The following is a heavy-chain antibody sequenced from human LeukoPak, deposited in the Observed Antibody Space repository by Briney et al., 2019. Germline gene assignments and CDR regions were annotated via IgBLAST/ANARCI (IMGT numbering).Heavy chain of an antibody. J-gene: IGHJ5*02. CDR3: ATSPDFWLSFDP. D-gene: IGHD3-3*01. CDR1: GYTLTELS. CDR2: FDPEDGET. Sequence: ASVKVSCKVSGYTLTELSMHWVRQAPGKGLEWMGGFDPEDGETIYAQKFQGRVTMTEDTSTDTAYMELSSLRSEDTAVYYCATSPDFWLSFDPWGQGTVLTVSS. V-gene: IGHV1-24*01.